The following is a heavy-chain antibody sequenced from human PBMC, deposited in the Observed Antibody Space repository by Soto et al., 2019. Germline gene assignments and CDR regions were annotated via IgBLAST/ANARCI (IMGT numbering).Heavy chain of an antibody. V-gene: IGHV1-18*01. D-gene: IGHD3-10*01. CDR2: ISAYNGNT. CDR1: GYSFTSYG. CDR3: ARDNGFGESEV. J-gene: IGHJ6*02. Sequence: QVQLVQSGAEVKKPGASVKVSCKASGYSFTSYGISWVRQAPGQGLEWMGWISAYNGNTHYAQKLQGRVTMTTDTTTSTAYLELRSVRSDDTVVSYWARDNGFGESEVWGQGTTVTVSS.